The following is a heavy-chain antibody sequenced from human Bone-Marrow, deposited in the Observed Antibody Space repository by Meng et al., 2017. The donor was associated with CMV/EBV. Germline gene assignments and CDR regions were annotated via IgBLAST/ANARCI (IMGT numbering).Heavy chain of an antibody. CDR2: ISTYNGNA. CDR1: GHTFPTYG. CDR3: ARVNPTRGVDY. Sequence: ASVKVSCKTSGHTFPTYGVSWVRQAPGQGLEWMGWISTYNGNANYAQKFQGRVSMTKDTATTTGHMELRTLISDDTAVYYCARVNPTRGVDYWGQGTLVTVSS. J-gene: IGHJ4*02. V-gene: IGHV1-18*04.